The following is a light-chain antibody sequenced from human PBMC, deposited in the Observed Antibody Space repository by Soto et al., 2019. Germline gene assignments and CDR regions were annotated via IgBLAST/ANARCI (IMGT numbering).Light chain of an antibody. Sequence: DIQMTQSPSSVSASVGDRVTITCRASQDIDTYLAWYQQKPGKAPSLLIYGASNLQNDVPSRFSGGGSGTDFTLTISSMHPEDFATYCCQQAKAFPLTFGGGTKVESK. CDR2: GAS. V-gene: IGKV1-12*01. J-gene: IGKJ4*01. CDR3: QQAKAFPLT. CDR1: QDIDTY.